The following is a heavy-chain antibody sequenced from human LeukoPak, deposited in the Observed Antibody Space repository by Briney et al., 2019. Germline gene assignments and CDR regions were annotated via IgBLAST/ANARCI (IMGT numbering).Heavy chain of an antibody. CDR3: ATSPEGDWFDP. D-gene: IGHD1-14*01. J-gene: IGHJ5*02. CDR1: GGSISSSSYY. V-gene: IGHV4-39*01. Sequence: PSETLSLTCTVSGGSISSSSYYWGWIRQPPGKGLEWIGRIYYSGSTYYNPSLNRRVNISVDTSQNPFSLKLSSVTAADTAVYYCATSPEGDWFDPWGQGTLVTVSS. CDR2: IYYSGST.